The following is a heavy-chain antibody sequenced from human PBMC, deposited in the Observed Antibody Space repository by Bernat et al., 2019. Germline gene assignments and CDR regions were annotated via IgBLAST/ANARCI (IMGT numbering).Heavy chain of an antibody. J-gene: IGHJ6*02. V-gene: IGHV3-21*01. CDR3: AREDIVVVVAATRDYYYYGMDV. D-gene: IGHD2-15*01. CDR2: ISSSSSYI. Sequence: EVQLVESGGGLVKPGGSLRLSCAASGFTFSSYSMNWVRQAPGKGLEWVSSISSSSSYIYYADSVKGRFTISRDNAKNSLYLQMNSLRAEDTAVYYCAREDIVVVVAATRDYYYYGMDVWGQGTTVTVSS. CDR1: GFTFSSYS.